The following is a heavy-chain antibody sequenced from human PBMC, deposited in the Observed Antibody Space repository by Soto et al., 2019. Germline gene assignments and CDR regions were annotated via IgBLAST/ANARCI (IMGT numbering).Heavy chain of an antibody. CDR2: FKPSPVST. V-gene: IGHV1-46*03. D-gene: IGHD1-1*01. Sequence: QVPLVQSGAEVKKPGASVKVSCKASGYTFTNYYIHWVRQAPGLGLEWLGRFKPSPVSTSYKQKFQARVTMTTDTSTTMFKMELMSLIAEATAIYDCTRASFNNPNWDLRSRGLCWFDPWGQGAPVTGSS. CDR3: TRASFNNPNWDLRSRGLCWFDP. CDR1: GYTFTNYY. J-gene: IGHJ5*02.